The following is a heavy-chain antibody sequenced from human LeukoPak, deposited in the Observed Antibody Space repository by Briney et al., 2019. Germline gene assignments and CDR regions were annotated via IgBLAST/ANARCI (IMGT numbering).Heavy chain of an antibody. Sequence: SETLSLTCTVSSGSVSSGNYYWSWIRQPPGKGLEWIGYIYYSGSTNYNPSLKSRVTISVDTSKNQFSLKLSSVTAADTAVYYCARDNWNYGSSMDVWGQGTTVTVSS. D-gene: IGHD1-7*01. CDR1: SGSVSSGNYY. V-gene: IGHV4-61*01. CDR2: IYYSGST. CDR3: ARDNWNYGSSMDV. J-gene: IGHJ6*02.